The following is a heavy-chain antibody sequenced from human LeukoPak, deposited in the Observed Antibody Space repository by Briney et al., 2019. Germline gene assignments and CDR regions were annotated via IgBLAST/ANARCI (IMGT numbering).Heavy chain of an antibody. CDR3: ARHERYCSSTSCSDAFDI. D-gene: IGHD2-2*01. V-gene: IGHV4-59*08. CDR1: GGSISSYY. CDR2: IYYSGST. J-gene: IGHJ3*02. Sequence: KPSETLSLTCTVSGGSISSYYWSWIRQPPGKGLEWIGYIYYSGSTNYNPSLKSRVTISVDTSKNQFSLKLSSVTAADTAVYYCARHERYCSSTSCSDAFDIWGQGTMVTVSS.